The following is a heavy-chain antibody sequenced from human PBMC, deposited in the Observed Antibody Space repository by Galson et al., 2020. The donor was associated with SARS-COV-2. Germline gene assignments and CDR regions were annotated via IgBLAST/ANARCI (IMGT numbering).Heavy chain of an antibody. CDR2: IYYDVTT. J-gene: IGHJ6*02. CDR3: ARDVGGITMYGVVTNYHFYGLDV. CDR1: GASIYSTSYY. D-gene: IGHD3-3*01. V-gene: IGHV4-39*07. Sequence: SQTLSLTCTVSGASIYSTSYYWGWTRQPPGKGLEWLGIIYYDVTTYYNPSLKSRVTISIDTSKNHFSLKLSSVTAAADPGVYYCARDVGGITMYGVVTNYHFYGLDVWGQGTTVTVSS.